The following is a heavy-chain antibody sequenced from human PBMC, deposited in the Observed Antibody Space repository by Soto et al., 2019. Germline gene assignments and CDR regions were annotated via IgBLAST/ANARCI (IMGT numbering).Heavy chain of an antibody. CDR3: ARERWYYGSGSYYTRVPSDY. CDR2: ISSSSSTI. J-gene: IGHJ4*02. D-gene: IGHD3-10*01. Sequence: GGSLRLSCAASGFTFSSYSMNWVRQAPGKGLEWVSYISSSSSTIYYADSVKGRFTISRDNAKNSLYLQMNSLRAEDTAVYYCARERWYYGSGSYYTRVPSDYWGQGTLVTVSS. V-gene: IGHV3-48*01. CDR1: GFTFSSYS.